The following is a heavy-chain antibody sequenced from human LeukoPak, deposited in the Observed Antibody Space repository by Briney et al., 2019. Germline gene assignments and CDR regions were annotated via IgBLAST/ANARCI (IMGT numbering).Heavy chain of an antibody. J-gene: IGHJ4*02. Sequence: SETLSLTCAVSGDSISSSKWWSWVRQPPGKGLEWIGDIYHSGSTTDNPSLKSRVTISLDKSKNQFSLRLTSVTAADTAVYYCARAETDHYYFDYLGQGILVTVSS. V-gene: IGHV4-4*02. D-gene: IGHD3-10*01. CDR3: ARAETDHYYFDY. CDR1: GDSISSSKW. CDR2: IYHSGST.